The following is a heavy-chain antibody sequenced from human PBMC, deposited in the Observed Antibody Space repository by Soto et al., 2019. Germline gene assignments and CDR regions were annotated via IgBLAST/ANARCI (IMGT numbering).Heavy chain of an antibody. CDR1: GDSMGSGDYY. CDR3: SRGSTYYGFLT. V-gene: IGHV4-30-4*01. D-gene: IGHD3-10*01. J-gene: IGHJ5*02. CDR2: IYYIGTT. Sequence: QLQLQESGSGLVKPSQTLSLTCTVSGDSMGSGDYYWTWIRQPPGKGLEWIGYIYYIGTTFYNPSLESRVNISIDTSKNHFSLRLTSVTAADTAVYYCSRGSTYYGFLTWGQGTLVTVSS.